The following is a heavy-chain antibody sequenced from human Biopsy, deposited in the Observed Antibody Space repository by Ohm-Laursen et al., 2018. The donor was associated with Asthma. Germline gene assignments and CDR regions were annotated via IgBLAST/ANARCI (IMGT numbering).Heavy chain of an antibody. CDR3: ARQKLAAAEGPFDL. J-gene: IGHJ3*01. CDR1: NGSISSNFYH. D-gene: IGHD6-13*01. V-gene: IGHV4-39*01. CDR2: IHKNGIG. Sequence: SDTLSLTCTVSNGSISSNFYHWGWIRQPPGKGLEWVGSIHKNGIGYYKSSLKSRLTISVDTSKNQFSLKVTSVTAADTAVYYCARQKLAAAEGPFDLWGQGTMVTVSS.